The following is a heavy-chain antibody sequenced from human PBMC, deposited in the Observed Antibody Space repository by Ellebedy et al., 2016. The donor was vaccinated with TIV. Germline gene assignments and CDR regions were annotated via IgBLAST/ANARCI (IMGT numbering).Heavy chain of an antibody. CDR3: ARRNYVWGSYRYRQYTFDY. Sequence: SETLSLTXTVSGGSISSSSYYWGWIRQPPGKGLEWIGSIYYSGSTYYNPSLKSRVTISVDTSKNQFSLKLSSVTAADTAVYYCARRNYVWGSYRYRQYTFDYWGQGTLVTVSS. V-gene: IGHV4-39*01. J-gene: IGHJ4*02. CDR1: GGSISSSSYY. CDR2: IYYSGST. D-gene: IGHD3-16*02.